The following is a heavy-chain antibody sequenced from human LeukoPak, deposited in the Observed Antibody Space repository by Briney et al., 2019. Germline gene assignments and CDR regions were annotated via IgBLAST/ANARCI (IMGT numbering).Heavy chain of an antibody. J-gene: IGHJ4*02. CDR3: AKGGHYSFFDY. CDR1: ELIFRNYA. V-gene: IGHV3-23*01. CDR2: ISGDGTET. D-gene: IGHD4-11*01. Sequence: QPGGSLRLSCTASELIFRNYAMTWVRQAPRKGLEWVSTISGDGTETFYADSVKGRFTISRDNSKNTHYLQMSSLRAEDTGIYYCAKGGHYSFFDYWGQGTLVTVSS.